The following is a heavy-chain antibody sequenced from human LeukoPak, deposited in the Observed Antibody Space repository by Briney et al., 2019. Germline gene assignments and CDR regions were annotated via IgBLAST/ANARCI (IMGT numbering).Heavy chain of an antibody. V-gene: IGHV3-30*18. J-gene: IGHJ3*02. D-gene: IGHD4-23*01. Sequence: HPGGSLRLSCAASGFTFSSYGMHWVRQAPGKGLEWVAVISYDGSNKYYADSVKGRFTISRDNSKNTLYLQMNSLRAEDTAVYYCAKDSHGGNPLDAFDIWGQGTMVTVSS. CDR2: ISYDGSNK. CDR1: GFTFSSYG. CDR3: AKDSHGGNPLDAFDI.